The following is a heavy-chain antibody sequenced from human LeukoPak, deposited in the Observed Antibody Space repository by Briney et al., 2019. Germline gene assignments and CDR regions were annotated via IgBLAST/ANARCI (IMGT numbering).Heavy chain of an antibody. CDR2: IYTSGST. V-gene: IGHV4-4*07. J-gene: IGHJ6*03. CDR1: GGSISSYY. D-gene: IGHD6-19*01. CDR3: AREANAVAANWGVYYYYYYMDV. Sequence: PSETLSLTCTVSGGSISSYYWSWIRQPAGKGLEWIGRIYTSGSTNYNPSLKSRVTMSVDTSKNQFSLKLSSVTAADTAVYYCAREANAVAANWGVYYYYYYMDVWGKGTTVTISS.